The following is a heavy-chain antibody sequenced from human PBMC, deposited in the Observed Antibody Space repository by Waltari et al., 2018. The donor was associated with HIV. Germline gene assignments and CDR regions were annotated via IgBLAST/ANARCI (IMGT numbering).Heavy chain of an antibody. V-gene: IGHV3-30-3*01. J-gene: IGHJ4*02. CDR2: ISDDGTNK. CDR1: GFPFSSYA. CDR3: TRASAADLDF. Sequence: QVQLVESGGGVVQPGRSLRLSCAASGFPFSSYAMHWVRQAPGEGLEWLAVISDDGTNKYYADSVKDRFIIYRDNSRNTLYLQMFSLRPEDTAVYYGTRASAADLDFWGQGTLVTVAS. D-gene: IGHD2-2*01.